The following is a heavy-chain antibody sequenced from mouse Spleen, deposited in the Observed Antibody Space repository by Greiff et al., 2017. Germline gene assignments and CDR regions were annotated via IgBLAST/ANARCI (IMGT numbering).Heavy chain of an antibody. J-gene: IGHJ3*01. V-gene: IGHV5-15*04. CDR3: ARGDYGYGTFAY. CDR1: GFTFSDYG. CDR2: ISNLAYSI. Sequence: EVKLVESGGGLVKPGGSLKLSCAASGFTFSDYGMAWVRQAPGKGPEWVAFISNLAYSIYYADTVTGRFTISRENAKNTLYLEMSSLRSEDTAMYYCARGDYGYGTFAYWGQGTLVTVSA. D-gene: IGHD2-2*01.